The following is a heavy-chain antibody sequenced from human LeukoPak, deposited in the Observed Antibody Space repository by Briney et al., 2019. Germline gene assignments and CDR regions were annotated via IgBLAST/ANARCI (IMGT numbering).Heavy chain of an antibody. CDR2: ISGSGGST. V-gene: IGHV3-23*01. Sequence: GSLRLSCAASGFTFSSYAMSWVRQAPGKGLEWVSAISGSGGSTYYADSVKGRFTISRDNSKNTLYLQVNGLRAEDTAVYYCAKGSQYYDILTGYYGGAFNYWGQGTLVTVSS. D-gene: IGHD3-9*01. J-gene: IGHJ4*02. CDR3: AKGSQYYDILTGYYGGAFNY. CDR1: GFTFSSYA.